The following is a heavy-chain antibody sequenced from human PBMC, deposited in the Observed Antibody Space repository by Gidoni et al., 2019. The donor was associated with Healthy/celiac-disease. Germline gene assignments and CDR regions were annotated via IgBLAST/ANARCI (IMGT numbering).Heavy chain of an antibody. J-gene: IGHJ4*02. CDR2: IYYSGST. V-gene: IGHV4-39*01. Sequence: QLQLQESGPGLVKPSETLSLTCTVPGGSISSSSHYWGWIRQPPGKGLEWIGSIYYSGSTYYNPSLKSRVTISVDTSKNQFSLKLSSVTAADTAVYYCARPTCSSTSCYFDYWGQGTLVTVSS. CDR3: ARPTCSSTSCYFDY. CDR1: GGSISSSSHY. D-gene: IGHD2-2*01.